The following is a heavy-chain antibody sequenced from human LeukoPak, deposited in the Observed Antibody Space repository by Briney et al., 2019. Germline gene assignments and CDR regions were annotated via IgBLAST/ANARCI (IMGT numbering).Heavy chain of an antibody. V-gene: IGHV3-13*01. CDR2: IGTAGDT. J-gene: IGHJ6*02. CDR3: ARGYSSSYLVYYYYYGMDV. D-gene: IGHD6-13*01. Sequence: PGGSLRLSCAASGFTFSSYDMHWVRQATGKGLEWVSAIGTAGDTYYPGSVKGRFTISRENAKNSLYLQMNSLRAGDTAVYYCARGYSSSYLVYYYYYGMDVWGQGTTVTVS. CDR1: GFTFSSYD.